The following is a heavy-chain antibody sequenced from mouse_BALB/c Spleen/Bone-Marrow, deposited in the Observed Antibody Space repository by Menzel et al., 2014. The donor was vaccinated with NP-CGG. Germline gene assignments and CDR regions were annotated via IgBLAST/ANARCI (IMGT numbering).Heavy chain of an antibody. CDR2: ISSGGGST. Sequence: EVQGVESGGGLVKPGGSLKLSCAASGFAFSSYDMSWVRQTPEKRLEWVAYISSGGGSTYYPDTVKGRFTISRDNAKNTLYLQMSSLKSEDTAMYYCARLPPYYRYEDAYWGQGTLVTVSA. CDR1: GFAFSSYD. V-gene: IGHV5-12-1*01. CDR3: ARLPPYYRYEDAY. D-gene: IGHD2-14*01. J-gene: IGHJ3*01.